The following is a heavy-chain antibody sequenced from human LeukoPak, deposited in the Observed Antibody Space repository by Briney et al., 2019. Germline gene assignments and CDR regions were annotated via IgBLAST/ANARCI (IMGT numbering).Heavy chain of an antibody. D-gene: IGHD6-13*01. CDR1: GFTFDDYG. CDR3: AKAKGIAAISTAFDH. Sequence: PGRSLRLSCAVSGFTFDDYGMHWVRQPPGKGLEWVSSISWSSGNIAYADSVKGRFTISRDDAKNSLYLQMNSLRAEDTALYHCAKAKGIAAISTAFDHWGQGTLVTVSS. J-gene: IGHJ4*02. V-gene: IGHV3-9*01. CDR2: ISWSSGNI.